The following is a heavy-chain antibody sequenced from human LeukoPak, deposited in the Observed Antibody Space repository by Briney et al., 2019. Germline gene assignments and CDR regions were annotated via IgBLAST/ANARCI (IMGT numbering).Heavy chain of an antibody. D-gene: IGHD2-21*01. CDR2: IYYSGST. V-gene: IGHV4-59*08. CDR1: GGSISSYY. Sequence: PSETLSLTCTVSGGSISSYYWSWIRQPPGKGLEWIGYIYYSGSTNYNPSLKSRVTISVDTSKNQFSLKLSSVTAADTAVYYCARRPFHRLYYYGMDVWGQGTTVTVSS. J-gene: IGHJ6*02. CDR3: ARRPFHRLYYYGMDV.